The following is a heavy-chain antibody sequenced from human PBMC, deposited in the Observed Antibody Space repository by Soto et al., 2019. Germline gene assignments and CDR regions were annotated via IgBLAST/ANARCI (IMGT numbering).Heavy chain of an antibody. Sequence: GGSLRLSCAASGFTVSSNYMSWVRQAPGKGLEWVSVIYSGGSTYYADSVKGRFTISRDDSKNTLYLQMNSLRAEDTAVYYCARDSPYCSSTRCYISWGQGTMVTVSS. D-gene: IGHD2-2*02. V-gene: IGHV3-66*01. CDR2: IYSGGST. CDR1: GFTVSSNY. J-gene: IGHJ3*01. CDR3: ARDSPYCSSTRCYIS.